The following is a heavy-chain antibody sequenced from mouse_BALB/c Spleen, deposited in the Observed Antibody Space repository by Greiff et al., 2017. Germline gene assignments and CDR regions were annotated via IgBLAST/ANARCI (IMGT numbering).Heavy chain of an antibody. CDR1: GFTFSSFG. CDR2: ISSGSSTI. CDR3: ARSGRSLYAMDY. V-gene: IGHV5-17*02. D-gene: IGHD1-1*01. Sequence: EVQLVESGGGLVQPGGSRKLSCAASGFTFSSFGMHWVRQAPEKGLEWVAYISSGSSTIYYADTVKGRFTISRDNPKNTLFLQMTSLRSEDTAMYYCARSGRSLYAMDYWGQGTSVTVSS. J-gene: IGHJ4*01.